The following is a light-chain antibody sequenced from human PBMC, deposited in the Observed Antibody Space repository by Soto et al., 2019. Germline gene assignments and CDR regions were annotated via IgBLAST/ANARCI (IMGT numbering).Light chain of an antibody. J-gene: IGLJ2*01. CDR3: SSYTSSSAV. CDR1: SSDVGGYNY. V-gene: IGLV2-14*03. Sequence: QSALTQPASVSGSPGPSITISCTGTSSDVGGYNYVSWYQHHPGKAPKLMMYDVSNRPSGVSNRFSGSKSGNTASLTISGLQAEGEADYYCSSYTSSSAVFGGGTKVTVL. CDR2: DVS.